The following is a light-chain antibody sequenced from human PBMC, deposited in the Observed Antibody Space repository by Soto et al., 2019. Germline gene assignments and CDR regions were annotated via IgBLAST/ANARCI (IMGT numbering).Light chain of an antibody. V-gene: IGKV1-27*01. CDR1: QDISNY. CDR2: AAS. CDR3: QKYDIATRT. J-gene: IGKJ4*01. Sequence: DIQMTQSPSSLSASVGDRVTITCRASQDISNYLAWYQQRPGKVPKLLIYAASTLQSGVPSRFSGSGSGTDFTLSISSLQPEDVATYYCQKYDIATRTFGGGTKVEIK.